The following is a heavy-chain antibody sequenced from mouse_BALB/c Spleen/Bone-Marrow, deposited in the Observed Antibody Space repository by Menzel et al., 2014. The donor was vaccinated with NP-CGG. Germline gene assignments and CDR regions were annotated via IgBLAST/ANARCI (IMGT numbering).Heavy chain of an antibody. V-gene: IGHV2-6-1*01. CDR3: ARRGSFYAMDY. J-gene: IGHJ4*01. Sequence: VHLVESGPGLVSPSQRLSITCTISGFSLTSYGVHWVRQPPGKGLEWLVVIWSDGSTTYNSALKSRLSISKDNSKSQVFLKMNSLQTDDTAMYYCARRGSFYAMDYWGQGTSVTVSS. CDR1: GFSLTSYG. CDR2: IWSDGST.